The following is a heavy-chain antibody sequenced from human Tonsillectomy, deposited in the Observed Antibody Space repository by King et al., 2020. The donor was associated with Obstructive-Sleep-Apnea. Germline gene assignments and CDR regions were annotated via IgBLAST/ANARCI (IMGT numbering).Heavy chain of an antibody. CDR2: MHHSGTS. J-gene: IGHJ4*02. Sequence: QLQESGPGLVKPSGTLSLTCAVSGGSISSSNWWSWVRQPPGKGLEWIGEMHHSGTSNFNPSLKSRVSISLDKSKNQFSLSLNSVTAADTAVYYCAKNFYCRGGNCNSGWGQGTLVTVSS. V-gene: IGHV4-4*02. D-gene: IGHD2-15*01. CDR3: AKNFYCRGGNCNSG. CDR1: GGSISSSNW.